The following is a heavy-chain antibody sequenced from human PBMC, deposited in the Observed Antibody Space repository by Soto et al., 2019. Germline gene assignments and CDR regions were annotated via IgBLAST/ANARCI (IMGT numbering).Heavy chain of an antibody. J-gene: IGHJ3*02. Sequence: GASVKVSCKASGYTFTSYYMHWVRQAPGQGLEWMGIINPSGGSTSYAQKFQGRVTMTRDTSTSTVYMELSSLRSEDTAVYYCAGVEIAVAGPRAFDIWGQGTMVTVSS. V-gene: IGHV1-46*01. CDR2: INPSGGST. CDR3: AGVEIAVAGPRAFDI. CDR1: GYTFTSYY. D-gene: IGHD6-19*01.